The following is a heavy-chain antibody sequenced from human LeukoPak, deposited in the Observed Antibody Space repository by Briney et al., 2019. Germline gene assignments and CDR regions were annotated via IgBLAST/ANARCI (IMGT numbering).Heavy chain of an antibody. Sequence: PGGSLRLSCAASGFTIADYTINWVRQAPGKGLEWVSYISSSTSDIYYADSVKGRFTIFRDNAKNSLFLEVNGLRAEDTAVYHCARITSTSYYFHFMDVWGKGTTVIVSS. D-gene: IGHD2/OR15-2a*01. V-gene: IGHV3-21*06. CDR3: ARITSTSYYFHFMDV. CDR1: GFTIADYT. J-gene: IGHJ6*03. CDR2: ISSSTSDI.